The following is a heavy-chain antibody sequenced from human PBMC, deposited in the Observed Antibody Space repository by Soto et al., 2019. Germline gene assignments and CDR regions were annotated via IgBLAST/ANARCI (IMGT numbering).Heavy chain of an antibody. V-gene: IGHV3-21*01. CDR2: ISSSSSYI. Sequence: EVQLVESGGGLVKPGGSLRLSCAASGFTFSSYSMNWVRQAPGKRLEWVSSISSSSSYIYYADSVKGRFTISRDNAKNSLYLQMNSLRAEDTAVYYCARDEFSGVGYDYWGQGTLVTVSS. CDR3: ARDEFSGVGYDY. CDR1: GFTFSSYS. J-gene: IGHJ4*02. D-gene: IGHD1-26*01.